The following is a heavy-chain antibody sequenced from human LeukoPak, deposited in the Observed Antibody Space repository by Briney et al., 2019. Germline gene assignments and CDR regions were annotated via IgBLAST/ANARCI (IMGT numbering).Heavy chain of an antibody. Sequence: ASVKVSCKASGYTFTSYYMHWVRQAPGQGLEWMGIINPSGGSTSSAQSFQGRVTMTRDTSTSTVYMELSSLRSEDTAVYYCAREGLYYYDSSGRPHYYFDYWGQGTLVTVSS. V-gene: IGHV1-46*01. D-gene: IGHD3-22*01. CDR2: INPSGGST. J-gene: IGHJ4*02. CDR1: GYTFTSYY. CDR3: AREGLYYYDSSGRPHYYFDY.